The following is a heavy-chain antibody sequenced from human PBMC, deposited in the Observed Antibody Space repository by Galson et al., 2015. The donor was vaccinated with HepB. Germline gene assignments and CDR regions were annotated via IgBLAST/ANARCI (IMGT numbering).Heavy chain of an antibody. CDR2: LYYMGNT. Sequence: SETLSLTCAVSGDSISSSSYYWGWIRPPPGKGLEGIGSLYYMGNTYYHPSPKRPVTKSVDTSKNQFSLKLSSVTAADTAVYYCARQRGNDYVWGTHRNPHYFDYWGQGTLVAVSS. D-gene: IGHD3-16*02. CDR1: GDSISSSSYY. CDR3: ARQRGNDYVWGTHRNPHYFDY. J-gene: IGHJ4*02. V-gene: IGHV4-39*01.